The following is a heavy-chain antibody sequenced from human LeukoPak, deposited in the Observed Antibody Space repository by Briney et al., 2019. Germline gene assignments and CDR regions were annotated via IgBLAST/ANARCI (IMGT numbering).Heavy chain of an antibody. Sequence: SETLSLTCTVSGGSISSYYWSWIRQPPGKGLEWIGYIYYSGSTNYNPSLKSRVTISVDTSNNQFSLKLSSVTAADTAVYYCARDSSGYRRGPFDYWGQGTLVTVSS. CDR1: GGSISSYY. CDR2: IYYSGST. CDR3: ARDSSGYRRGPFDY. V-gene: IGHV4-59*01. J-gene: IGHJ4*02. D-gene: IGHD3-22*01.